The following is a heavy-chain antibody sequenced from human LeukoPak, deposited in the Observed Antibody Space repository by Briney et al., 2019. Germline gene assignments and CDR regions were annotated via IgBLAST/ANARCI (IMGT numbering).Heavy chain of an antibody. Sequence: SETLSLTCAVSGGSISSGGYSWSWIRQPPGKGLEWIGYIYHSGSTYYNPSLKSRVTISVDRSKNQFSLKLSSVTAADTAVYYCARGKSDCSSTSCYLVPSRVRAFDIWGQGTMVTVSS. CDR2: IYHSGST. CDR1: GGSISSGGYS. CDR3: ARGKSDCSSTSCYLVPSRVRAFDI. D-gene: IGHD2-2*01. J-gene: IGHJ3*02. V-gene: IGHV4-30-2*01.